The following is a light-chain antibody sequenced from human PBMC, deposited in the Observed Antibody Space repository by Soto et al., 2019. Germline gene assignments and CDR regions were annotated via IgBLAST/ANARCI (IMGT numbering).Light chain of an antibody. CDR3: TSYAGNYTLI. Sequence: QSALTQPPSASGSPGQSVTISCTGTSSDIGAFNYVAWYQQHPGKTPTLMIYEVTRRPSGVPDRFSGSKSGNTAALTVSGLQAEDEADYYCTSYAGNYTLIFGGGTKLTVL. J-gene: IGLJ2*01. CDR2: EVT. CDR1: SSDIGAFNY. V-gene: IGLV2-8*01.